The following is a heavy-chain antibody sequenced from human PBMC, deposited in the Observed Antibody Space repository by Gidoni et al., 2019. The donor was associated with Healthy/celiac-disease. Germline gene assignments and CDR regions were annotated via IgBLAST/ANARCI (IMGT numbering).Heavy chain of an antibody. CDR1: GYSISSGYY. V-gene: IGHV4-38-2*02. CDR3: AREPSFDY. CDR2: IYHSGST. J-gene: IGHJ4*02. Sequence: QVQLQESGPGLVKPSETLSLTCAVSGYSISSGYYWGWIRQPPGKGLEWIGSIYHSGSTYYNPSLKSRVTISVDTSKNQFSLKLSSVTAADTAVYYCAREPSFDYWGQGTLVTVSS.